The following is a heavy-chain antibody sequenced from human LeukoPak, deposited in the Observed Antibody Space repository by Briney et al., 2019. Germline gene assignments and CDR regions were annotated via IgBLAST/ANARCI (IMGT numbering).Heavy chain of an antibody. Sequence: GGSLRLSCAASGFTFSSYGMHWVRQAPGKGLEWVAFIRYDGSNKYYADSVKGRFTISRDNAKNSLYLQMNSLRAEDTAVYYCARRGPSGYRYMDVWGKGTTVTVSS. D-gene: IGHD5-18*01. CDR1: GFTFSSYG. V-gene: IGHV3-30*02. CDR2: IRYDGSNK. J-gene: IGHJ6*03. CDR3: ARRGPSGYRYMDV.